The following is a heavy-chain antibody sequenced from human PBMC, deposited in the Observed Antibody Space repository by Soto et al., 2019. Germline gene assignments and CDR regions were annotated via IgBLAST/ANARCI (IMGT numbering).Heavy chain of an antibody. CDR2: VYQSGTT. D-gene: IGHD2-2*01. Sequence: SETLSLTCSVSGASISTSSDFWGWIHQAPGKGLEWIGNVYQSGTTRLDPSLKSRVSIFVDRSKNQFSLELNSATAADRAVYYCARQPESTSYFDYWGQGILVTVSS. V-gene: IGHV4-39*01. CDR3: ARQPESTSYFDY. CDR1: GASISTSSDF. J-gene: IGHJ4*02.